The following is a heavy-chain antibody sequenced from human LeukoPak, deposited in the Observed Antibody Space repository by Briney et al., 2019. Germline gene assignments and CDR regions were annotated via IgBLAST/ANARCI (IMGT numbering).Heavy chain of an antibody. Sequence: GGSLRLSCAASEFTFSDYCMTWVRQAPGKGLEWVANINQDGNNKNYVESVKGRFTISRDNAKNSLYLQMNSLRAEDTAVYYCARILGGDEGADYWGQGTLVTVSS. CDR1: EFTFSDYC. V-gene: IGHV3-7*01. CDR2: INQDGNNK. J-gene: IGHJ4*02. CDR3: ARILGGDEGADY. D-gene: IGHD1-26*01.